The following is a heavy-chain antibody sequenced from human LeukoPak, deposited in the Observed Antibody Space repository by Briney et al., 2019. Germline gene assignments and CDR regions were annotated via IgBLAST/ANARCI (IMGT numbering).Heavy chain of an antibody. CDR1: GYTFTGYY. CDR3: ARDGMEPRYYFDY. Sequence: GASVKVSCKASGYTFTGYYMHWVRQAPGQGLEWMGRINPNSGGTNYAQKFQGRVTITTDESTSTAYMELSSLRSEDTAVYYCARDGMEPRYYFDYWGQGTLVTVSS. J-gene: IGHJ4*02. CDR2: INPNSGGT. V-gene: IGHV1-2*06. D-gene: IGHD1-14*01.